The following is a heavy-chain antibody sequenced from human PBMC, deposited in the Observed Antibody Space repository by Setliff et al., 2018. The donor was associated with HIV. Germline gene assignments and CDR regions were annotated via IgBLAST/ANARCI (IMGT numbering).Heavy chain of an antibody. CDR3: AKRAPDGPFDY. V-gene: IGHV3-21*04. CDR1: GFTFSTYS. CDR2: ISSSSRSK. Sequence: PGGSLRLSCEASGFTFSTYSMNWVRQAPGKGLEWVSSISSSSRSKYYADSVKGRFTISRDNSKNTLYLQMNSLRAEDTAVYYCAKRAPDGPFDYWGQGTLVTVSS. J-gene: IGHJ4*02.